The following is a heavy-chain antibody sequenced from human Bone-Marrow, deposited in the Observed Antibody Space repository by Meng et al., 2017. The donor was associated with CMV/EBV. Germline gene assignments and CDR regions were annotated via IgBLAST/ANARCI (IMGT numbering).Heavy chain of an antibody. J-gene: IGHJ6*02. CDR3: ARWVYDYNRVPGMDV. CDR1: GYTFTDYH. V-gene: IGHV1-2*02. CDR2: INPNSGGA. Sequence: ASVKVSCKASGYTFTDYHLHWVRQAPGQGLEWMGYINPNSGGANYAQKFQGRVTLTRDTSITTAYMDLITLSSDDTAVYYCARWVYDYNRVPGMDVWGQGTTVTVSS. D-gene: IGHD4-11*01.